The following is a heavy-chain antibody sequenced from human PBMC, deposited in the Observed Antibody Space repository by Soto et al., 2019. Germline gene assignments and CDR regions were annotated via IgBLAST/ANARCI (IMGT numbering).Heavy chain of an antibody. Sequence: EVQLVESGGGLVQPGGSLRLSCAASGFTFSSYSMNWVRQAPGKGLEWVSDISSSGSTIYYADSVKGRFTISRDNAKNSLYLQMNSLRAEDTAVYYCARVVISGSYLDYWGQGTRVTVSS. CDR1: GFTFSSYS. V-gene: IGHV3-48*01. CDR3: ARVVISGSYLDY. CDR2: ISSSGSTI. D-gene: IGHD1-26*01. J-gene: IGHJ4*02.